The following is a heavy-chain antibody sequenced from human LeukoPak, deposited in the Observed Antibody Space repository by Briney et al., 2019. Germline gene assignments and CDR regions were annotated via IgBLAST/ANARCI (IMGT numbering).Heavy chain of an antibody. D-gene: IGHD3-10*01. V-gene: IGHV4-34*01. CDR3: ARDSGTTGEVKFDP. CDR2: INHSGST. J-gene: IGHJ5*02. Sequence: KASETLSLTCAVYGGSFSGYYWSWIRQPPGKGLEWIGEINHSGSTNYNPSLKSRVTISVDTSNNQFSLKLSSVTAADTAVYYCARDSGTTGEVKFDPWGQGTLVTVSA. CDR1: GGSFSGYY.